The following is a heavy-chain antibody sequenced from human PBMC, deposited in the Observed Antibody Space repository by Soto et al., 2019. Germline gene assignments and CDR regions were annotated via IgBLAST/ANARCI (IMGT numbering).Heavy chain of an antibody. V-gene: IGHV4-59*08. CDR3: ARRAVVAVTGSLDNWLDP. J-gene: IGHJ5*02. Sequence: SETLSLTCTVSGGSITGYFWSWIRQPPGKGLEWIGYIYYGRNTKYNPSLQSRVTISVDTSKNQFALKLSSVTAADTAVYYCARRAVVAVTGSLDNWLDPWGQGILVTVSS. CDR2: IYYGRNT. CDR1: GGSITGYF. D-gene: IGHD2-21*01.